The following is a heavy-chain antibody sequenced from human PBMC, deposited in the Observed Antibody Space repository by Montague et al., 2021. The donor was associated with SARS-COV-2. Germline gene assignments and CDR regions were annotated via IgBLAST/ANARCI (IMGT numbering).Heavy chain of an antibody. CDR3: ARDVRFSNYAVWFDP. J-gene: IGHJ5*02. CDR2: IYYSGTT. D-gene: IGHD1-26*01. V-gene: IGHV4-39*07. CDR1: GGSITTTSYY. Sequence: SQTLSLTCTVSGGSITTTSYYWGWIRQPPGKGLEWIGSIYYSGTTDYNPSLQSRVTISVDTSKNQFSLSLSSVTAADTAMYYCARDVRFSNYAVWFDPWGQGTLVTVSS.